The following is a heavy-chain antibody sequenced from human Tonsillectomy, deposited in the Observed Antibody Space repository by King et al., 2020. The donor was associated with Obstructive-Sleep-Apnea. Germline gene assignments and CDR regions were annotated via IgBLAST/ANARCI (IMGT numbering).Heavy chain of an antibody. Sequence: VPLQESGPGLVKPSQTLSLTCTVSGGSISSGDYYWSWIRQPPGKGLEWIGYIYHNGSTYYNPSLKSRVTISVDTSKNQFSLKLSSVTAADTAVYYCVRDLGYDILTGYSDYWGQGTLVTVSS. CDR2: IYHNGST. CDR3: VRDLGYDILTGYSDY. J-gene: IGHJ4*02. V-gene: IGHV4-30-4*01. CDR1: GGSISSGDYY. D-gene: IGHD3-9*01.